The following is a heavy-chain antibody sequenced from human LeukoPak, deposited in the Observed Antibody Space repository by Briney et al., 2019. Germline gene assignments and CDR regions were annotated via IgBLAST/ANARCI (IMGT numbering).Heavy chain of an antibody. Sequence: SETLSLTCTVSGGSISSYYWSWIRQPPGKGLEWIGYIYYSGSTNYNPSPKSRVTISVDTSKKQFSLKLSSVTAADTAVYYCARAPSPMYSSSAPLDYWGQGTLVIVSS. V-gene: IGHV4-59*08. J-gene: IGHJ4*02. CDR1: GGSISSYY. CDR3: ARAPSPMYSSSAPLDY. D-gene: IGHD6-6*01. CDR2: IYYSGST.